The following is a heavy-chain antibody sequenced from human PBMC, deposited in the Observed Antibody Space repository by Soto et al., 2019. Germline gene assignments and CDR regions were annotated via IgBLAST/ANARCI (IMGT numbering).Heavy chain of an antibody. CDR3: ARDRAVAVPFLCGMDV. CDR2: IVPIFGTA. D-gene: IGHD6-19*01. Sequence: SVKVSCKASGGTFSSYAISWVRQAPGQGLEWMGGIVPIFGTANYAQKFQGRVTITADESTSTAHVELSSLRSEDTAVYYCARDRAVAVPFLCGMDVWCQGTAVTVSS. V-gene: IGHV1-69*13. J-gene: IGHJ6*02. CDR1: GGTFSSYA.